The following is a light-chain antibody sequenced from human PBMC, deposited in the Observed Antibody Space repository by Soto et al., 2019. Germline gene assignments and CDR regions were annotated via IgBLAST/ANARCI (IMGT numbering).Light chain of an antibody. CDR1: QSISSY. CDR2: AAS. CDR3: QQSYSFPYT. J-gene: IGKJ2*01. V-gene: IGKV1-39*01. Sequence: DIQMTQSPSSLSASVGDRVTITCRASQSISSYLNWYQQKPGKAPKLLIYAASTLQSGVPSRFSGSESGTDFTLAINSLQPGDFATYFCQQSYSFPYTFGQGTDLVIK.